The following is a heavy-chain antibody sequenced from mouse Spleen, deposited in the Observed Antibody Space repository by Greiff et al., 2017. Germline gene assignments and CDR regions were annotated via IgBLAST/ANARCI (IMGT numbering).Heavy chain of an antibody. V-gene: IGHV1-80*01. CDR2: IYPGDGDT. CDR3: ARSGGGLYYFDY. J-gene: IGHJ2*01. D-gene: IGHD3-1*01. Sequence: VQLQQSGAELVKPGASVKISCKASGYAFSSYWMNWVKQRPGKGLEWIGQIYPGDGDTNYNGKFKGKATLTADKSSSTAYMQLSSLTSEDSAVYFCARSGGGLYYFDYWGQGTTLTVSS. CDR1: GYAFSSYW.